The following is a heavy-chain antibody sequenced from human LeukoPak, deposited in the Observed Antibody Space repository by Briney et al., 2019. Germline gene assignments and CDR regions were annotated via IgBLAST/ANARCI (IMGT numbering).Heavy chain of an antibody. J-gene: IGHJ4*02. Sequence: PSETLSLTCTVSGASIRSSTYYWGWIRQPPGKGLEWIGSIYYSGSTYYNPSLKSRVTISVDTSKNQFSLKLSSVTAADTAGYYCARRPKRGYSGYDGYWGQGTLVTVSS. D-gene: IGHD5-12*01. CDR3: ARRPKRGYSGYDGY. CDR1: GASIRSSTYY. V-gene: IGHV4-39*01. CDR2: IYYSGST.